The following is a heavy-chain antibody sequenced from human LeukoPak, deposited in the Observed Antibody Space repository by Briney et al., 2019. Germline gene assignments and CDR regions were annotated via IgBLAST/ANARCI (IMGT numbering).Heavy chain of an antibody. CDR2: ISYDGNKK. J-gene: IGHJ4*02. CDR3: ARWKSLKGTFDY. V-gene: IGHV3-30*04. D-gene: IGHD1-7*01. CDR1: GFTFSNYA. Sequence: GGSLRLSCAASGFTFSNYAMNWVRQAPGKGLEWVAVISYDGNKKYYADSVKGRFTISRDNSKDTLYLQMNSLRAEDTAVYYCARWKSLKGTFDYWGQGTLVTVSS.